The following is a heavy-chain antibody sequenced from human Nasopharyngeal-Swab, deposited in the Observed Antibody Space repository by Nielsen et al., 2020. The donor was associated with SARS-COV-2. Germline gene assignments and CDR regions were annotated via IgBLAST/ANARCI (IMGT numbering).Heavy chain of an antibody. CDR2: ISGSGGST. D-gene: IGHD2-2*01. Sequence: VRQAPGKGLEWVSAISGSGGSTYYADSVKGRFTISRDNSKNTLYLQMNSLRAEDTAVYYCARGIVVVPAAFYYYGMDVWGQGTTVTVSS. J-gene: IGHJ6*02. V-gene: IGHV3-23*01. CDR3: ARGIVVVPAAFYYYGMDV.